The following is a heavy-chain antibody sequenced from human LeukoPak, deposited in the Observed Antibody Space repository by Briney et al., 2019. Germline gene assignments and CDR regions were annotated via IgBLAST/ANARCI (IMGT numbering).Heavy chain of an antibody. CDR3: ARDRAGGIAALDY. CDR1: GFIFSDYY. Sequence: GGSLRLSCAASGFIFSDYYMDWVRQAPGKGLEWVGRSRNKANSYTTQYAASVKGRFTISRDDSKSSLYLQMNSLRAEDTAVYYCARDRAGGIAALDYWGQGTLVTVSS. V-gene: IGHV3-72*01. D-gene: IGHD6-6*01. J-gene: IGHJ4*02. CDR2: SRNKANSYTT.